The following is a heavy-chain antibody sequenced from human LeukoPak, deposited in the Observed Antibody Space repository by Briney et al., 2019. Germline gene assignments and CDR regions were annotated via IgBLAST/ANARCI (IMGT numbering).Heavy chain of an antibody. CDR1: GFTFSSYA. CDR2: ISGSGGST. J-gene: IGHJ5*02. V-gene: IGHV3-23*01. D-gene: IGHD3-3*01. Sequence: GGSLRLSCAASGFTFSSYAMSWVRQAPGKGLEWVSAISGSGGSTYYADSVKGRFTISRDNSKNTLYLQMNSLRAEDTAVYYCAKDHSGYDFWSGYYTGVPNWFDPWGQGTLVTVSS. CDR3: AKDHSGYDFWSGYYTGVPNWFDP.